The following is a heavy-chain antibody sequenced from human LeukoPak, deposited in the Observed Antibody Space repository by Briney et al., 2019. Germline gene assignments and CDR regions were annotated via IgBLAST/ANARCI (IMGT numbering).Heavy chain of an antibody. D-gene: IGHD4-17*01. CDR1: GFTFSSYE. CDR2: ISSSGSTI. J-gene: IGHJ6*03. CDR3: ARYDYGDYEDYVYYMDV. Sequence: GSLRLSCAASGFTFSSYEMNWVRQAPGKGLEWGSYISSSGSTIYYADSVKGRFTISRDNAKNTLYLQMDGLRAEDTAVYYCARYDYGDYEDYVYYMDVWGKGTAVSVSS. V-gene: IGHV3-48*03.